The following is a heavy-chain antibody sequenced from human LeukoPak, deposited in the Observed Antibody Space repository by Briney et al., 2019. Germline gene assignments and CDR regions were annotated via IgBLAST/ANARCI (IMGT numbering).Heavy chain of an antibody. J-gene: IGHJ4*02. D-gene: IGHD3-22*01. CDR2: ISYDGSNK. Sequence: TGGSLRLSCAASGFTFSSYAMHWVRQAPGKGLEWVAVISYDGSNKYYADSVKGRFTISRDNSKNPLYLQMNSLRAEDTAVYYCARDHNYYDSSGYYYGEDYWGQGTLVTASS. CDR3: ARDHNYYDSSGYYYGEDY. V-gene: IGHV3-30-3*01. CDR1: GFTFSSYA.